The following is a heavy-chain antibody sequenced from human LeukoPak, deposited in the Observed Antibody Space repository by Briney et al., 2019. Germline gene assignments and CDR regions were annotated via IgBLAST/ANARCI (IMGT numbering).Heavy chain of an antibody. Sequence: SETLSLTCAVYGGSFSGYYWSWIRQPPGKGLEWIGEINHSGSTNYNPSLKSRVTISVDTSKNQFSLKLSPVTAADTAVYYCARGQGERWLQLRWFDPWGQGTRVTVSS. CDR2: INHSGST. CDR1: GGSFSGYY. D-gene: IGHD5-24*01. V-gene: IGHV4-34*01. CDR3: ARGQGERWLQLRWFDP. J-gene: IGHJ5*02.